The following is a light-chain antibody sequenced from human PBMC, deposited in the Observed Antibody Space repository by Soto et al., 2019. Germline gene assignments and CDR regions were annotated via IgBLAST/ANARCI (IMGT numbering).Light chain of an antibody. CDR1: CSDVGGYNY. CDR3: SSFSYSSTPNYV. CDR2: DVD. V-gene: IGLV2-14*01. J-gene: IGLJ1*01. Sequence: QSVLTQPASVSGSPGQSITISCTGTCSDVGGYNYVSWYQQHPGKAPKLIIYDVDNRPSGISSRFSGSKSGNTASLTISGLQAEDEADYYCSSFSYSSTPNYVFGTGTKVTVL.